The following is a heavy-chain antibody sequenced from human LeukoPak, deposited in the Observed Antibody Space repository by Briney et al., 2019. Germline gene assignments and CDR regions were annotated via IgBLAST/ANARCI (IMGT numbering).Heavy chain of an antibody. V-gene: IGHV3-73*01. CDR2: IRNKANSYAT. CDR1: GFTFSGSA. D-gene: IGHD6-13*01. Sequence: GGSLRLSCAASGFTFSGSAMHWVRQASGKGLEWVGRIRNKANSYATAYAASVKGRFTISRDDSKNTAYLQMNSLKTEDTAVYYCARDDRLVAAAGNYMDVWGKGTTVTVSS. CDR3: ARDDRLVAAAGNYMDV. J-gene: IGHJ6*03.